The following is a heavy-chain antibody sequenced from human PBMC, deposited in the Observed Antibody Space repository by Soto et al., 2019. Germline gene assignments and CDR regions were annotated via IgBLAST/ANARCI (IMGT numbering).Heavy chain of an antibody. J-gene: IGHJ3*02. CDR2: ISGSGGST. Sequence: PGGSLRLSCAASGFTFSSYAMGWVRQAPGKGLEWVSAISGSGGSTYYADSVKGRFTISRDNSKNTLYLQMNSLRAEDTAVYYCAKDRRGWPFAFDIWGQGTMVTVSS. CDR3: AKDRRGWPFAFDI. CDR1: GFTFSSYA. V-gene: IGHV3-23*01.